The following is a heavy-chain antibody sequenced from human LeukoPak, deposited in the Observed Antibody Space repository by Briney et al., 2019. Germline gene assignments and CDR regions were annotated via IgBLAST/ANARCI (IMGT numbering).Heavy chain of an antibody. CDR3: AKGPSSTSSPFY. CDR2: ISWNSGST. V-gene: IGHV3-23*01. D-gene: IGHD2-2*01. Sequence: GGSLRLSCAASGFTFDDYAMHWVRQAPGKGLEWVSGISWNSGSTYYADSVKGRFTISRDNSKNTLSLQMNSPRAEDTAVYYCAKGPSSTSSPFYWGQGTLVTVSS. J-gene: IGHJ4*02. CDR1: GFTFDDYA.